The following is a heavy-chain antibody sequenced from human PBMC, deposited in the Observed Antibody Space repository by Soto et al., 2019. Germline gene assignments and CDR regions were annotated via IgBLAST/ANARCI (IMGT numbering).Heavy chain of an antibody. CDR3: AKDLQGAGYCSGGSCYFSRGYYYYYGMDV. CDR2: ISGSGGST. V-gene: IGHV3-23*01. CDR1: GFTFSSYA. J-gene: IGHJ6*02. D-gene: IGHD2-15*01. Sequence: GGSLRLSCAASGFTFSSYAMSWVRQAPGKGLEWVSAISGSGGSTYYADSVKGRFTISRDNSKNTLYLQMNSLRAEDTAVYYCAKDLQGAGYCSGGSCYFSRGYYYYYGMDVWGQGTTVTVSS.